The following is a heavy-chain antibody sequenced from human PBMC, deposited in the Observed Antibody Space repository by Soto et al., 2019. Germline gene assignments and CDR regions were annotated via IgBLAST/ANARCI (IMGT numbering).Heavy chain of an antibody. CDR1: GFTFSRYA. Sequence: EVQLLQSGGGLVQPGGSLRLSCVGSGFTFSRYAMIWVRQTPGKGLEWVSGIGDRGTTTYYADSVKGRFTISRDNSGNTLFLQMTSLRAEDTAVYYCAKDRLGDYYYYGMDVWGQGNTVTVS. D-gene: IGHD4-17*01. V-gene: IGHV3-23*01. CDR3: AKDRLGDYYYYGMDV. J-gene: IGHJ6*02. CDR2: IGDRGTTT.